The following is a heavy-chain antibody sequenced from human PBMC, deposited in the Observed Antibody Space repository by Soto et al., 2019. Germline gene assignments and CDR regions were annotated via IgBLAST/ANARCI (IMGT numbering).Heavy chain of an antibody. Sequence: SVKVSCKASGYTFSSHTISWVRQAPGQGLEWMGRIIPILGIANYPQKFQGRVTITADRSTSTAYMELSSLRSEDTAVYYCARDRYCSTTTCWSYNWFDPWGQGTLVTVSS. D-gene: IGHD2-2*01. V-gene: IGHV1-69*04. J-gene: IGHJ5*02. CDR3: ARDRYCSTTTCWSYNWFDP. CDR1: GYTFSSHT. CDR2: IIPILGIA.